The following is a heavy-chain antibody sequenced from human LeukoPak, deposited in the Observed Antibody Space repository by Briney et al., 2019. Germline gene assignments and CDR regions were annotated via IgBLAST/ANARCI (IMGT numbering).Heavy chain of an antibody. Sequence: SETLSLTCTVSGGSISDYYWSWIRQSPGKGLEWIGHIHYSGSTNYNSSLESRVTISMDTSKRQISLKLSSVTAADTAVYYCARVGKRRRYCSGGSCSYGAFDIWGQGTMVTVSS. V-gene: IGHV4-59*01. CDR3: ARVGKRRRYCSGGSCSYGAFDI. D-gene: IGHD2-15*01. CDR1: GGSISDYY. J-gene: IGHJ3*02. CDR2: IHYSGST.